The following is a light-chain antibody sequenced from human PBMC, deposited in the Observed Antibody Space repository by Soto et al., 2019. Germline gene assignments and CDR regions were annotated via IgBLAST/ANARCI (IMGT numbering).Light chain of an antibody. Sequence: QSVLTQLPSVSAAPGQKVAISCSGGTASIGNNYVSWYQQLPGRAPKLLIYDNNKRPSGIPDRFSGSKSGTSATLGITGLQTGDEADYYCGTWDSSLSAAIFGTGTKVTV. CDR1: TASIGNNY. CDR2: DNN. CDR3: GTWDSSLSAAI. V-gene: IGLV1-51*01. J-gene: IGLJ1*01.